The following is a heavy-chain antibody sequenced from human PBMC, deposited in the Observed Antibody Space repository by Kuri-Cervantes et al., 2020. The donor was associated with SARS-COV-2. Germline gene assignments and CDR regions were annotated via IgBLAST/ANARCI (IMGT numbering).Heavy chain of an antibody. J-gene: IGHJ3*02. Sequence: GGSLRLSCAASGVTFSTYAMHWVRQAPGKGLEWVAVISYDGSNKYYADSVKGRFTISRDNSKNTLYLQMNSLRAEDTAVYYCARDPDGWFGEPPDAFDIWGQGTMVTVSS. D-gene: IGHD3-10*01. CDR1: GVTFSTYA. V-gene: IGHV3-30-3*01. CDR3: ARDPDGWFGEPPDAFDI. CDR2: ISYDGSNK.